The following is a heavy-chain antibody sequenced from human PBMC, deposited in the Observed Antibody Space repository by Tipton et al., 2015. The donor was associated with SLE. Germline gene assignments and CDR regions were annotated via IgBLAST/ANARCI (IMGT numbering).Heavy chain of an antibody. CDR2: ISYDGSNK. J-gene: IGHJ4*02. CDR1: GFTFSSYA. V-gene: IGHV3-30*04. CDR3: ARECDGECSYGAFDY. D-gene: IGHD2-21*01. Sequence: SLRLSCAASGFTFSSYAMHWVRQAPGKGLEWVAVISYDGSNKYYGDSVKGRFTISRDKSKNTLYLQMNSLRAEDTAVYYCARECDGECSYGAFDYWGQGTLVTVSS.